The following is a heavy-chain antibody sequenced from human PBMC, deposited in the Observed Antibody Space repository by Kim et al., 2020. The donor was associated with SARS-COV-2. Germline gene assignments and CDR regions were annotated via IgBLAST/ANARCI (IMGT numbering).Heavy chain of an antibody. CDR2: MNPNSGNT. CDR3: ARFLRRRSTSCYLCPYYYYYYMDV. D-gene: IGHD2-2*01. J-gene: IGHJ6*03. V-gene: IGHV1-8*01. Sequence: ASVKVSCKASGYTFTSYDINWVRQATGQGLEWMGWMNPNSGNTGYAQKFQGRVTMTRNTSISTAYMELSSLRSEDTAVYYCARFLRRRSTSCYLCPYYYYYYMDVWGKGTTVTVSS. CDR1: GYTFTSYD.